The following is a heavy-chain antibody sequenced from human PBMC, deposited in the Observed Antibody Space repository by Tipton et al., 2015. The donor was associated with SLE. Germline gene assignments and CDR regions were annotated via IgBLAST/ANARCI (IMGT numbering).Heavy chain of an antibody. CDR2: VYYSGST. D-gene: IGHD6-13*01. CDR3: ARDLGSSRSFDY. V-gene: IGHV4-59*01. CDR1: GGSISSYY. Sequence: TLSLTCTVSGGSISSYYWSWIRQPPGKGLEWIGNVYYSGSTNYNPSLKSRVTISVDTSKNHFSLKLSSVTAADTAVYYCARDLGSSRSFDYWAQGTLVTVSS. J-gene: IGHJ4*02.